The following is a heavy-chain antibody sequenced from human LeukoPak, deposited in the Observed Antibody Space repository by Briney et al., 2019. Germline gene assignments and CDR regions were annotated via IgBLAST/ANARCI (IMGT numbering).Heavy chain of an antibody. CDR3: ARQRRRITFGGVIVP. Sequence: SETLSLTCTVSGGSISSGDYYWSWIRQPPGKGLEWIAYMYYSGSTCYNPSLKSRVTISVDTSKNQFSLKLSSVTAADTAVYYCARQRRRITFGGVIVPWGQGTLVTVSS. CDR1: GGSISSGDYY. J-gene: IGHJ5*02. V-gene: IGHV4-30-4*01. CDR2: MYYSGST. D-gene: IGHD3-16*01.